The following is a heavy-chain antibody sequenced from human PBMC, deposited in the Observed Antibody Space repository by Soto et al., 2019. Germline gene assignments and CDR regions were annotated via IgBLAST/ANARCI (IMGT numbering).Heavy chain of an antibody. CDR2: IYYSGST. CDR3: ASLLGSSWYYYSYYMAV. V-gene: IGHV4-39*01. CDR1: GGSISSSSYY. J-gene: IGHJ6*03. D-gene: IGHD6-13*01. Sequence: NPSETLSLTCTVSGGSISSSSYYWGWIRPPPGKGLEWIGSIYYSGSTYYTPSLKSRVTISVDTSKNQFSLKLGSVPAADRAGYYCASLLGSSWYYYSYYMAVWGKGTAVTVSS.